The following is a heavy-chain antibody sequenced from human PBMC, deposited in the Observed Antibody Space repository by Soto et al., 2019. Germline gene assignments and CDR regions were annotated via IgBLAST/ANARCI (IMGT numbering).Heavy chain of an antibody. Sequence: SVKVACKAAGGPLSSYAISWVRQSPGQGLEWMGGIIPIFGTANYAQKFQGRVTITADESTSTAYMELSSLRSEDTAVYYCASGRSWAADGPYYYGMDVWGQRTTVTVSS. J-gene: IGHJ6*02. CDR1: GGPLSSYA. CDR2: IIPIFGTA. CDR3: ASGRSWAADGPYYYGMDV. V-gene: IGHV1-69*01. D-gene: IGHD6-13*01.